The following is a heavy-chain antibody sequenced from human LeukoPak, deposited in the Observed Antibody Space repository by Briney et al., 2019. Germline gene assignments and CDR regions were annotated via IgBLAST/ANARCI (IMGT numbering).Heavy chain of an antibody. CDR3: AGGPLGNYYDSSGYGY. Sequence: GASVKVSCKASGYTFTGYYMHWVRQAPGQGLEWMGWINPNSGGTNYAQKFQGRVTMTRDTSISTAYMELSRLRSDDTAVYYCAGGPLGNYYDSSGYGYWGQGTLVTVSS. J-gene: IGHJ4*02. CDR1: GYTFTGYY. CDR2: INPNSGGT. V-gene: IGHV1-2*02. D-gene: IGHD3-22*01.